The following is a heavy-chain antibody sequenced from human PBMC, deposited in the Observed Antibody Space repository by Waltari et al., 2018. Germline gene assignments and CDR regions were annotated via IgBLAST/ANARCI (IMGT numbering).Heavy chain of an antibody. CDR3: ARHFGYIGGSYSLYFDY. Sequence: QVQLQESGPGLVKPSETLSLTCTVSGGSISSYYWSWIRQPPGKGLEWIGYIYYSGSTNYHPSPKSRGTISVDTSKNQFSLKLSSVTAADTAVYYCARHFGYIGGSYSLYFDYWGQGTLVTVSS. CDR1: GGSISSYY. CDR2: IYYSGST. V-gene: IGHV4-59*08. J-gene: IGHJ4*02. D-gene: IGHD1-26*01.